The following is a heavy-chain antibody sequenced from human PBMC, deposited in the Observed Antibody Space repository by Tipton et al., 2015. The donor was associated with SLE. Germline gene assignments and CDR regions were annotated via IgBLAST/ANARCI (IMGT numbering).Heavy chain of an antibody. CDR1: GFTFYRSA. J-gene: IGHJ4*02. Sequence: SLRLSCAASGFTFYRSAMTWVRQAPGKGLEWVSGISGTGGSIYYADSVKGRFTISRDNSKNTLYLQMNAPRAEDTAVYYCAKAIAVAGPFDFWGQGTLVTVSS. V-gene: IGHV3-23*01. CDR2: ISGTGGSI. CDR3: AKAIAVAGPFDF. D-gene: IGHD6-19*01.